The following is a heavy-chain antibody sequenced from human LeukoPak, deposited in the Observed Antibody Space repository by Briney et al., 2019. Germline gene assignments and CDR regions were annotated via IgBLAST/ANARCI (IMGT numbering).Heavy chain of an antibody. CDR1: GESFSGYS. Sequence: SETLSLTCVVYGESFSGYSWSWIRQPPGKGLEWIGEINQRRNTNYNPSLRSRVTISIDTSKNQFSLKLSSVTAADTAVYYCARHGWHAWYFDLWGRGTLVTVSS. D-gene: IGHD6-19*01. J-gene: IGHJ2*01. CDR3: ARHGWHAWYFDL. CDR2: INQRRNT. V-gene: IGHV4-34*01.